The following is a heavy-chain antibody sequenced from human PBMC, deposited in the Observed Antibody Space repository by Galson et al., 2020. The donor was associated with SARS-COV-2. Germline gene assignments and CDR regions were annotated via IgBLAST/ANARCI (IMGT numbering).Heavy chain of an antibody. CDR1: GASITSHI. CDR3: ARRRKIVGVTDDAFDI. J-gene: IGHJ3*02. D-gene: IGHD1-26*01. Sequence: ETSETLSLTCTVSGASITSHIWTWIRQPPGEGLEWVAYNSESGSTDYNPSLKSRITISRDTSKNHLSLRLSSVTAADTAVYYCARRRKIVGVTDDAFDIWGPGTMVTVSS. CDR2: NSESGST. V-gene: IGHV4-59*11.